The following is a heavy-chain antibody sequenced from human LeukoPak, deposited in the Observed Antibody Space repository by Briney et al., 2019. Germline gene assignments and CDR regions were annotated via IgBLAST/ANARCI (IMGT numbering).Heavy chain of an antibody. CDR3: ARDLIAVGRGDY. D-gene: IGHD6-19*01. J-gene: IGHJ4*02. V-gene: IGHV3-53*01. CDR2: IYSGGST. Sequence: SGGSLRLSCAASGFTVSSNYMSWVRQAPGKGLEWVSVIYSGGSTYYADSMKGRFTISRDNAENSLFLQMNSLRAEDTAVYYCARDLIAVGRGDYWGQGTLVTVSS. CDR1: GFTVSSNY.